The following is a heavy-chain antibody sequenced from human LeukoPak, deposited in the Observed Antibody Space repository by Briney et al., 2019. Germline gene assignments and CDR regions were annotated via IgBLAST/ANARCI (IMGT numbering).Heavy chain of an antibody. Sequence: SQTLSLTCTVSGGSISSGGYYWSWILQHPGKGLQWIGYIYYSGSTYYNPSLKSRVTISVDTSKNQFSLKLSSVTAADTAVYYCARNDYSNYLADYWGQGTLVTVSS. J-gene: IGHJ4*02. D-gene: IGHD4-11*01. V-gene: IGHV4-31*03. CDR3: ARNDYSNYLADY. CDR1: GGSISSGGYY. CDR2: IYYSGST.